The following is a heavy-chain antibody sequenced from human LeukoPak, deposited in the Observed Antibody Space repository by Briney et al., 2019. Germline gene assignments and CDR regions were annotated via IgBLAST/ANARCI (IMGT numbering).Heavy chain of an antibody. J-gene: IGHJ4*02. CDR3: ARLIVGATDFDY. V-gene: IGHV4-59*12. CDR2: IYYSGST. Sequence: SETLSLTCTVSGGSISSYYWNWIRQPPGKGLEWIGYIYYSGSTNYNPSLKSRVTISVDTSKNQFSLKLSSVTAADTAVYYCARLIVGATDFDYWGQGTLVTVSS. D-gene: IGHD1-26*01. CDR1: GGSISSYY.